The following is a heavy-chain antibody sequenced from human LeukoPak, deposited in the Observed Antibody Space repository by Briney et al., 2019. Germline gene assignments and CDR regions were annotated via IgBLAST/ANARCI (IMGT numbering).Heavy chain of an antibody. CDR1: GGSISSSSYY. D-gene: IGHD6-13*01. V-gene: IGHV4-39*01. CDR2: IYYSGST. J-gene: IGHJ5*02. Sequence: KPSETLSLTCTVSGGSISSSSYYWGWIRQPPGKGLEWIGSIYYSGSTYYNPSLKSRVTISVDTSKNQFSLKLSSVTAADTAVYYCARGQQLFDPWGQGTLVTVSS. CDR3: ARGQQLFDP.